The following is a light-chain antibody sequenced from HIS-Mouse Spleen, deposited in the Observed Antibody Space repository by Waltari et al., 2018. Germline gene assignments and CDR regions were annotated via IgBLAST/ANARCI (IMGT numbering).Light chain of an antibody. V-gene: IGKV4-1*01. CDR3: QQYYSTPWT. CDR2: WAA. Sequence: DIVMTQSPDSLAVSLGERATINCKSSQSVLYSSNNKKYLAWYHQKPGQPPKLLSYWAADRESGVPDRFSGSGSGTDFTLPSSSLQAEDVAVYYCQQYYSTPWTFGQGTKVEIK. J-gene: IGKJ1*01. CDR1: QSVLYSSNNKKY.